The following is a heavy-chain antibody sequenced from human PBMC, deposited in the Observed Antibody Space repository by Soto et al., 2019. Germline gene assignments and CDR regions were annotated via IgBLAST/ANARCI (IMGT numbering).Heavy chain of an antibody. D-gene: IGHD2-15*01. V-gene: IGHV1-2*02. CDR1: GYTFTGYY. Sequence: GASVKVSCKASGYTFTGYYMHWVRQAPGQGLEWMGWINPNSGGTNYAQKFQGRVTMTRDTSISTAYMELSRLRSDDTAVYYCAVLKGYYYYYGMDVWGQGTTVTVSS. CDR3: AVLKGYYYYYGMDV. CDR2: INPNSGGT. J-gene: IGHJ6*02.